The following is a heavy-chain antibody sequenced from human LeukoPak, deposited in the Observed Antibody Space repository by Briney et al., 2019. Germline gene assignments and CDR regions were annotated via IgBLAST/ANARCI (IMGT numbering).Heavy chain of an antibody. D-gene: IGHD6-13*01. Sequence: SETLSLTFTVSGGSISSYYWSWIRQPPGKGLEWIGYIYYSGSTNYNPSLKSRVTISVDTSKNQFSLKLSSVTAADTAVYYCARAAWAAGGTEYFHHWGQGTLLTVSS. CDR1: GGSISSYY. CDR2: IYYSGST. J-gene: IGHJ1*01. V-gene: IGHV4-59*01. CDR3: ARAAWAAGGTEYFHH.